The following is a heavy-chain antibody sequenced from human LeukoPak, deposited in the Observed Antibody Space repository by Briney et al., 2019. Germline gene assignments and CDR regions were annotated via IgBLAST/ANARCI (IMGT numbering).Heavy chain of an antibody. J-gene: IGHJ6*03. D-gene: IGHD5-18*01. CDR2: IYYSGST. Sequence: PSETLSLTCTVSGGSISSYYWSWIRQPPGKGLEWIGYIYYSGSTNYNPSLKSRVTISVDSSKNQFSLKLSSVTAADTAVYYCARTTEGGYTYDFFYYYYMDVWGKGTTVTISS. CDR1: GGSISSYY. V-gene: IGHV4-59*01. CDR3: ARTTEGGYTYDFFYYYYMDV.